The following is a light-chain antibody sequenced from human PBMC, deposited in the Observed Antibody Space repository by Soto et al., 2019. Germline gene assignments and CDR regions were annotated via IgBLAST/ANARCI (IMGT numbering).Light chain of an antibody. J-gene: IGLJ2*01. V-gene: IGLV1-47*01. CDR3: AAWDDSLSGL. CDR1: SSNIGRTY. Sequence: QSVLTQPPSASGTPGQRVTISCSGSSSNIGRTYVYWYQQLPGTAPKLLIYRNNQRPSGVPDRFSGSKSGTSASLAISGLRSEDEADYYCAAWDDSLSGLFGGGTKLTVL. CDR2: RNN.